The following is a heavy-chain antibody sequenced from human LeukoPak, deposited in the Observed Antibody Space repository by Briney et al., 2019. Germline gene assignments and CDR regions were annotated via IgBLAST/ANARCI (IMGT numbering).Heavy chain of an antibody. Sequence: ASVTVSCKASGYTFTNYGISWVRQAPGQGLEWMGWISAYNGNTNYAQKLQGRVTMTTDTSASTAYMELRSLRSDDTAVYYCARDRSIVVVPAATYYYYYGMDVWGQGTTVTVSS. J-gene: IGHJ6*02. V-gene: IGHV1-18*01. CDR1: GYTFTNYG. CDR2: ISAYNGNT. D-gene: IGHD2-2*01. CDR3: ARDRSIVVVPAATYYYYYGMDV.